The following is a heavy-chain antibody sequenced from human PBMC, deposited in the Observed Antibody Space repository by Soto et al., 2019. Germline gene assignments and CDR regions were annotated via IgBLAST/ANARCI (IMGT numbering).Heavy chain of an antibody. V-gene: IGHV4-4*02. D-gene: IGHD3-22*01. CDR1: GGSISSSNW. CDR3: ARDRYDSSGYVIIDAFDI. Sequence: SETLSLTCAVSGGSISSSNWWSWVRQPPRKGLEWIGEIYHSGSTNYNPYLKRRVTIEVDKSKNQFYLKLRSVTAAGMAVYYCARDRYDSSGYVIIDAFDIWGQGTMVT. CDR2: IYHSGST. J-gene: IGHJ3*02.